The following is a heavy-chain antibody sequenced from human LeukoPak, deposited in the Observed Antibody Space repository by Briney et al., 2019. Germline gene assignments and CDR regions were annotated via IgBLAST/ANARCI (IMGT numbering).Heavy chain of an antibody. CDR3: AIVAYYDSSGYYGPRAFDI. J-gene: IGHJ3*02. CDR2: ISSSSSYI. V-gene: IGHV3-21*01. CDR1: GFTFSSYS. D-gene: IGHD3-22*01. Sequence: GGSLRLSCAAYGFTFSSYSMNWVRQAPGKGLEWVSSISSSSSYIYYADSVKGRFTISRDNAKNSLYLQMNSLRAEDTAVYYCAIVAYYDSSGYYGPRAFDIWGQGTMVTVSS.